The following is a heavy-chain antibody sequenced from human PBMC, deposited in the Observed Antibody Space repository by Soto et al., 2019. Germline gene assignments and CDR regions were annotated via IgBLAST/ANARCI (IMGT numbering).Heavy chain of an antibody. Sequence: LSLTCAVSGGSISSGGYSWSWIRQPPGKGLEWIGSIYHSGSTYYNPSLKSRVPISIDSSKDQFSLQLSSVTAEDTPVYYCAGAFSGYSDYLIDYWGRGTLVTVSS. V-gene: IGHV4-30-2*01. J-gene: IGHJ4*02. CDR3: AGAFSGYSDYLIDY. CDR2: IYHSGST. CDR1: GGSISSGGYS. D-gene: IGHD5-12*01.